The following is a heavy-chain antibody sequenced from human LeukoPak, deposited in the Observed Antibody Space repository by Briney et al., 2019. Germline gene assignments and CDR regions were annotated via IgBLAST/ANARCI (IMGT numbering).Heavy chain of an antibody. V-gene: IGHV3-21*01. Sequence: GGSLRLSCAASGFTFSSYSMNWVRQAPGKGLEWVSSISSSGSYIYYADSVKGRFTISRDNAKNSLYLQMNSLRAEDTAVYYCARIGSSWLAFDPWGQGTLVTVSS. CDR2: ISSSGSYI. J-gene: IGHJ5*02. CDR3: ARIGSSWLAFDP. D-gene: IGHD6-13*01. CDR1: GFTFSSYS.